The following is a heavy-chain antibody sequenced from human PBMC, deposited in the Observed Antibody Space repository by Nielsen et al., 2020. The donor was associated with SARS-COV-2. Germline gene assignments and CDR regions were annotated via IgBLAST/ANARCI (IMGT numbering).Heavy chain of an antibody. Sequence: SETLSLTCTVSGGSVSSGSYYWSWIRQPPGKGLEWIGYIYYSGSTNYNPSLKSRVTISVDTSKNQFSLKLSSVTAADTAVYYCARDLGLGMATNHYYYGMDVWGQGTTVTVSS. J-gene: IGHJ6*02. CDR2: IYYSGST. CDR1: GGSVSSGSYY. CDR3: ARDLGLGMATNHYYYGMDV. D-gene: IGHD5-24*01. V-gene: IGHV4-61*01.